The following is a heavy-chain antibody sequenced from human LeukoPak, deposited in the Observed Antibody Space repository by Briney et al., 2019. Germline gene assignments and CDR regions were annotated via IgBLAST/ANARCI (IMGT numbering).Heavy chain of an antibody. Sequence: GASLRLSCAASGFTFSSYAMSWVRQAPGKGLEWVSVISYDGSNKYYADSVKGRFTISRDNSKNTLYLQMNSLRAEDTAVYYCARDQNMWELLYYFDYWGQGTLVTVSS. CDR2: ISYDGSNK. V-gene: IGHV3-30-3*01. CDR1: GFTFSSYA. D-gene: IGHD1-26*01. J-gene: IGHJ4*02. CDR3: ARDQNMWELLYYFDY.